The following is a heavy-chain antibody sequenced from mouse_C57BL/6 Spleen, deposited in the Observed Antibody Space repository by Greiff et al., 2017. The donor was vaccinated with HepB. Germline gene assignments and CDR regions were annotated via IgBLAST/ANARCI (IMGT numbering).Heavy chain of an antibody. J-gene: IGHJ1*03. V-gene: IGHV1-31*01. CDR2: IYPYNGVS. CDR3: ARGTTVVSYWYFDV. D-gene: IGHD1-1*01. CDR1: GYSFTGYY. Sequence: EVKLVESGPELVKPGASVKISCKASGYSFTGYYMHWVKQSHGNILDWIGYIYPYNGVSSYNQKFKGKATLTVDKSSSTAYMELRSLTSEDSAVYYCARGTTVVSYWYFDVWGTGTTVTVSS.